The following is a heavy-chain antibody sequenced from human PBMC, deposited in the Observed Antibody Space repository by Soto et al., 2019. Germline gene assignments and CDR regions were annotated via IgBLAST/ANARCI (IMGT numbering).Heavy chain of an antibody. CDR3: AHRYESPMTTVTAFDY. J-gene: IGHJ4*02. Sequence: GSGPTLVNPTQTLTLTCTFSGFSLSTSGVGVGWIRQPPGKALEWLALIYWDDDKRYSPSLKSRLTITKDTSKNQVVLTMTNMDPVDTATYYCAHRYESPMTTVTAFDYWGQGTLVTVSS. V-gene: IGHV2-5*02. CDR2: IYWDDDK. CDR1: GFSLSTSGVG. D-gene: IGHD4-17*01.